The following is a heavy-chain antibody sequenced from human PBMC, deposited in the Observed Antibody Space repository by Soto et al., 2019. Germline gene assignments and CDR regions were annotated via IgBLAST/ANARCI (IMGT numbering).Heavy chain of an antibody. CDR2: ISGSGGST. CDR1: GFNFRLYP. V-gene: IGHV3-23*01. D-gene: IGHD3-22*01. Sequence: EVQLLESGGGLVQPGGSLRLSCGASGFNFRLYPMAWVRQAPGKGLEWASSISGSGGSTFYSDSVKGRFTISRDNSKNTLYLQMVTPRAGDSAVYYCANAHTFRFYYSTGRDYWGQGTVVTVA. J-gene: IGHJ4*02. CDR3: ANAHTFRFYYSTGRDY.